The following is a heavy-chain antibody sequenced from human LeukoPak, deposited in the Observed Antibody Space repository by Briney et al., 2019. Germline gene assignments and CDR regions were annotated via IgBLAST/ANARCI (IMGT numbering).Heavy chain of an antibody. V-gene: IGHV1-2*04. CDR1: GGTFNIYA. Sequence: ASVRVSCKASGGTFNIYAISWVRQAPGQGREWMGWINPNSGGTNYAQKFQGWVTMTRDTSISTAYMELSRLRSDDTAVYYCARGGIAVAGTVDAFDIWGQGTMVTVSS. D-gene: IGHD6-19*01. J-gene: IGHJ3*02. CDR3: ARGGIAVAGTVDAFDI. CDR2: INPNSGGT.